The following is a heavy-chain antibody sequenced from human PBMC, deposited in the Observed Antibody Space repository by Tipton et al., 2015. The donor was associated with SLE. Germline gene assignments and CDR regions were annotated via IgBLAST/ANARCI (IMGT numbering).Heavy chain of an antibody. Sequence: TLSLTCTVSGGFIISYYWSWIRQPAGGGLEWIGRIYTSGSTNYNPSPMSRVTLSVDTSKNPFSLRLRSATAADTAFYYCARGYSSSWYREFFDIWGRGTLVSVSS. J-gene: IGHJ2*01. CDR3: ARGYSSSWYREFFDI. D-gene: IGHD6-13*01. CDR2: IYTSGST. CDR1: GGFIISYY. V-gene: IGHV4-4*07.